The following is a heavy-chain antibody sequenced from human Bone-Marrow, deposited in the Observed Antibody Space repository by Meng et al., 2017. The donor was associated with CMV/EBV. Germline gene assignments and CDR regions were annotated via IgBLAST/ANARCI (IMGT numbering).Heavy chain of an antibody. D-gene: IGHD2-8*01. CDR3: ATDLKGVD. Sequence: GESLKISCAASGFTFSSYWMSWVRQAPGKGLEWVSSISGSSGYIYYADSVQGRFTVSRDNAKNSLYLQMNSLRAEDTAVYYCATDLKGVDWGQGTLVTVSS. V-gene: IGHV3-21*01. J-gene: IGHJ4*02. CDR2: ISGSSGYI. CDR1: GFTFSSYW.